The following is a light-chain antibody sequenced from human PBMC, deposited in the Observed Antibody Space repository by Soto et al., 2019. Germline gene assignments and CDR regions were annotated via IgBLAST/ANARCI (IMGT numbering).Light chain of an antibody. J-gene: IGKJ1*01. Sequence: DIQMTQSPSSLSASVGDRVSITCRASQSISNFLNWYQHKPGKAPRLLIYASSILESGDPSRFSGSGSGTDFTLPISSLQPEDFATYYCQQSYSTPRAFGQGTKVELK. V-gene: IGKV1-39*01. CDR3: QQSYSTPRA. CDR1: QSISNF. CDR2: ASS.